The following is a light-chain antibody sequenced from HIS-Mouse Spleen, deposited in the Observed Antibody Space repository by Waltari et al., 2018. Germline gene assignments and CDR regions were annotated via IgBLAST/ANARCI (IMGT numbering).Light chain of an antibody. Sequence: SYELTQPPSVSVSPGQTARLTCPGDSLPKQYAYWYQQKSGHAPVLVIYEDSKRPSGFPERFSGSKSGNTASLTISGLQAEDEADYYCCSYAGSYTFVFGGGTKLTVL. J-gene: IGLJ2*01. V-gene: IGLV3-10*01. CDR3: CSYAGSYTFV. CDR2: EDS. CDR1: SLPKQY.